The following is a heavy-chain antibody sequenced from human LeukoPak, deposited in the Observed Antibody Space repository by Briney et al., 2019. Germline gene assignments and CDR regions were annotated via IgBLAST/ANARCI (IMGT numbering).Heavy chain of an antibody. CDR1: GVAISSYY. CDR2: IYYSGST. CDR3: ARGFSVGAPDY. Sequence: SETLSLTCTVSGVAISSYYWSWIRQPPGKGLEWIGYIYYSGSTNYIPSLKSRVTISVDTSKNQFSLKLSSVTAADTAVYYCARGFSVGAPDYWGQGTLVTVSS. D-gene: IGHD1-26*01. J-gene: IGHJ4*02. V-gene: IGHV4-59*01.